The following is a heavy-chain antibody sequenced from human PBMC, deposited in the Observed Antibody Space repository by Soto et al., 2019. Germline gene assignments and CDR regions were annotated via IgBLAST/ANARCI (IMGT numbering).Heavy chain of an antibody. V-gene: IGHV4-30-4*01. CDR2: IYYSGST. CDR1: GGSISSGDYY. CDR3: ARDIVVVTDRWFYP. Sequence: PSETLSLTCTVSGGSISSGDYYWSWIRQPPGKGLEWIGYIYYSGSTYYNPSLKSRVTISVDTSKNQFSLKLSSVTAADPAVYYCARDIVVVTDRWFYPWGQGTLVTVSS. J-gene: IGHJ5*02. D-gene: IGHD2-21*02.